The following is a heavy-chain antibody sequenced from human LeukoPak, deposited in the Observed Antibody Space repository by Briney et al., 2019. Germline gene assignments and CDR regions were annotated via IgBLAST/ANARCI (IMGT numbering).Heavy chain of an antibody. Sequence: GGSLRLSCAASGFTFSSYAMSWVRQAPGKGLEWVANIKQDGSEKYYVDSVKGRFTISRDNAKNSLYLQMNSLRAEDTAVYYCARDRTAVARNDAFDIWGQGTMVTVSS. CDR1: GFTFSSYA. CDR2: IKQDGSEK. D-gene: IGHD6-19*01. J-gene: IGHJ3*02. V-gene: IGHV3-7*01. CDR3: ARDRTAVARNDAFDI.